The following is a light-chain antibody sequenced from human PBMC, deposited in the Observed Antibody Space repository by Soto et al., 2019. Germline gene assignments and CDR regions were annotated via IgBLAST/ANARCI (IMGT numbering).Light chain of an antibody. CDR1: SSDVGGYNY. CDR3: SSFTSSITYV. CDR2: DVT. J-gene: IGLJ1*01. V-gene: IGLV2-14*01. Sequence: QSALTQPRSLSGSPGQSVTISCTGTSSDVGGYNYVSWYQQHPGKAPKLMIYDVTNRPSGVSNRFSGSKSGNTASLTISGLQAEDEADYYCSSFTSSITYVFGTGTKVTVL.